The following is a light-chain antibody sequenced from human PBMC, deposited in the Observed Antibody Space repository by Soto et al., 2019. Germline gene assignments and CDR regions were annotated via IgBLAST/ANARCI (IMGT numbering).Light chain of an antibody. J-gene: IGLJ2*01. V-gene: IGLV2-14*01. CDR2: DVS. CDR3: SSYTSSSTRGVV. CDR1: SSDVGGYNY. Sequence: QSALTQPASVSGSPGQSITISCTGTSSDVGGYNYVSWYQQHPSKAPKLMIYDVSNRPSGVSNRFSGSKSGNTASLTISGLQAEDEADYYCSSYTSSSTRGVVFGGGTKLTVL.